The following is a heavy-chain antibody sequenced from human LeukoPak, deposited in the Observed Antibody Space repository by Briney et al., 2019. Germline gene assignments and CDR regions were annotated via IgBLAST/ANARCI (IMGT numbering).Heavy chain of an antibody. D-gene: IGHD3-9*01. J-gene: IGHJ4*02. CDR3: AKELQYYEILPRYSPPLHY. V-gene: IGHV3-23*01. Sequence: GGSLRLSCAASGCTFSSYAMSWVRQAPGKGLEWVSAISGSGGSTYYADSVKGRITISRENSKNTLYLQMNSLRAEDTAVYYCAKELQYYEILPRYSPPLHYGGQGTLVTVSS. CDR1: GCTFSSYA. CDR2: ISGSGGST.